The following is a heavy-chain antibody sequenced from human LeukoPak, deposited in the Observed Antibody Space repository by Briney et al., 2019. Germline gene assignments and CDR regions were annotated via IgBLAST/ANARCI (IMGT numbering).Heavy chain of an antibody. V-gene: IGHV3-15*01. Sequence: GGSLRLSCAGSGFTVSSNYMSWVRQAPGKGLEWVGRIKSKPDGGTTDYPAPVKGRFTISRDDSKNTLYLQMNSLKTEDTAVYYCTTDLHSSGWYGFDYWGQGTLVTVSS. D-gene: IGHD6-19*01. CDR2: IKSKPDGGTT. J-gene: IGHJ4*02. CDR3: TTDLHSSGWYGFDY. CDR1: GFTVSSNY.